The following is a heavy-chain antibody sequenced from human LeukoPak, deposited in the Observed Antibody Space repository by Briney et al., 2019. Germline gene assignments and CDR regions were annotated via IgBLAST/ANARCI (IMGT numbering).Heavy chain of an antibody. V-gene: IGHV3-53*01. Sequence: GGSLRLSCAASGFSVNSNYMSWVRQAPGKGLECVSVIYSGGSTYYADSVKGRFTISRDNSKNTLYLQMNSLRAEDTAVYYCARKTDSSGSGDYWGQGTLVTVSS. CDR2: IYSGGST. CDR1: GFSVNSNY. CDR3: ARKTDSSGSGDY. J-gene: IGHJ4*02. D-gene: IGHD3-22*01.